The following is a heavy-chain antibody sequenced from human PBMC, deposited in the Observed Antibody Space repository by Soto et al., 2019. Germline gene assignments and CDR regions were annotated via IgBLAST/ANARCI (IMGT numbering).Heavy chain of an antibody. D-gene: IGHD2-15*01. CDR1: GFTFSSYG. Sequence: QVQLVESGGGVVQPGRSLRLSCAASGFTFSSYGMHWVRQAPGKGLEWVAVIWHDGSNKYYADSVEGRFTISGDNSKNTLKLQMNRRRAEDRAVYYCASSLGYCSGGSCYMHWGQGTLVTVSS. J-gene: IGHJ1*01. V-gene: IGHV3-33*01. CDR3: ASSLGYCSGGSCYMH. CDR2: IWHDGSNK.